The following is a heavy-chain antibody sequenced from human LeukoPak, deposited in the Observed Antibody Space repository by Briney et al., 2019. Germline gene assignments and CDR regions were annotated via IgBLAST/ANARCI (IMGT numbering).Heavy chain of an antibody. CDR3: ARFRRDDNSYGYRDASDI. V-gene: IGHV3-21*01. D-gene: IGHD5-18*01. J-gene: IGHJ3*02. CDR1: GFTFSSYS. CDR2: ISSSSAYI. Sequence: PGGTLRLSCAASGFTFSSYSMNWVRQAPGKGLEWVSSISSSSAYIYYADSVKGRFTISRDNAKNSLFLQMNSLRAEDTAVYYCARFRRDDNSYGYRDASDIRGQGTMVTVSS.